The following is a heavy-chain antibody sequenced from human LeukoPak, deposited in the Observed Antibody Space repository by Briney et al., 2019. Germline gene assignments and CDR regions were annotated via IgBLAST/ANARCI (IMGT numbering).Heavy chain of an antibody. J-gene: IGHJ4*02. D-gene: IGHD3-10*01. Sequence: ESSETLSLTCTVSGASISSGGYFWGWIRQHPWKGLEWMGYFFYSGSTYYNPSLKSRVTISVDTSKNQISLKLSSVTAADTAVYYCARDSGRIDYWGQGTLVTVSS. CDR3: ARDSGRIDY. CDR2: FFYSGST. CDR1: GASISSGGYF. V-gene: IGHV4-31*03.